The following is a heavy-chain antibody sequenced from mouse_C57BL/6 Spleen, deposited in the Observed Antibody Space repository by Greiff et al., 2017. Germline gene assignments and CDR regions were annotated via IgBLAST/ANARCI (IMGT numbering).Heavy chain of an antibody. V-gene: IGHV1-81*01. J-gene: IGHJ2*01. CDR1: GYTFTSYG. CDR3: AREAQATYFDY. Sequence: VQLQQSGAELARPGASVKLSCTASGYTFTSYGISWVKQRTGQGLEWIGEINTRSGNTYYNEKFKGKATLTADKSSSTAYMELRSLTSEDSAVYFGAREAQATYFDYWGQGTTLTVSS. D-gene: IGHD3-2*02. CDR2: INTRSGNT.